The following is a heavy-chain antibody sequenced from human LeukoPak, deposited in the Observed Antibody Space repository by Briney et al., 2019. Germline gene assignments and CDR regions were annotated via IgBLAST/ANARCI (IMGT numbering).Heavy chain of an antibody. J-gene: IGHJ4*02. V-gene: IGHV4-59*08. Sequence: SETLSLTCTVSGGSISSYYWSWIRQPPGKGLEWIGYIYYSGSTNYNPSLKSRVTISVDTSKNQFSLKLSSVTAADTAVYYCVRQAKYSYGSREAFDYWGQGTLVTVSS. D-gene: IGHD5-18*01. CDR1: GGSISSYY. CDR3: VRQAKYSYGSREAFDY. CDR2: IYYSGST.